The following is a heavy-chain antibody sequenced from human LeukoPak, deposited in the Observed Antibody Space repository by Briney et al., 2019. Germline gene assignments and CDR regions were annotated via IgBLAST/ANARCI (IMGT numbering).Heavy chain of an antibody. CDR1: GFTFSSYW. Sequence: AGGSLRLSCAASGFTFSSYWMNWARQAPGKGPEWVASINHNGNVSYYVDSVKGRFTISRDNAKNSLYLQMSNLRAEDTAVYFCARGGGLDVWGQGATVTVSS. CDR2: INHNGNVS. J-gene: IGHJ6*02. V-gene: IGHV3-7*03. D-gene: IGHD3-16*01. CDR3: ARGGGLDV.